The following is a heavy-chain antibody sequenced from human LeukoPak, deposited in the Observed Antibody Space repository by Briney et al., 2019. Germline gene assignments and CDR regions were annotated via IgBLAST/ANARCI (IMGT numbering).Heavy chain of an antibody. D-gene: IGHD5-12*01. CDR2: ISYDGSNK. Sequence: GGSLRLSCAASGFTFSSYGMHWVRQAPGKGLEWVAVISYDGSNKYYADSVKGRFTISRDNSKNTLYLQMNSLRAEDTAVYYCAKDGEATTPVDYWGQGTLVTVSS. CDR1: GFTFSSYG. V-gene: IGHV3-30*18. CDR3: AKDGEATTPVDY. J-gene: IGHJ4*02.